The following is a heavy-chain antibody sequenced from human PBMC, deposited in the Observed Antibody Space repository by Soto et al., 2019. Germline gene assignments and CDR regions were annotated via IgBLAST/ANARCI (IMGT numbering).Heavy chain of an antibody. CDR3: ARYPAEWELLSMEYYYYGMDV. CDR2: ISAYNGNT. Sequence: ASVKVSCKASGYTFTSYGISWVRQAPGQGLEWMGWISAYNGNTNYAQKLQGRVTMTTDTSTSTAYMELRSLRSDDTAVYYCARYPAEWELLSMEYYYYGMDVWGQGTTATVSS. V-gene: IGHV1-18*04. J-gene: IGHJ6*02. D-gene: IGHD1-26*01. CDR1: GYTFTSYG.